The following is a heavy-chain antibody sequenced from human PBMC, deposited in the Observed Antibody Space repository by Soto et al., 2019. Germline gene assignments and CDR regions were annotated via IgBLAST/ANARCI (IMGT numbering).Heavy chain of an antibody. CDR1: GFTFSNVW. CDR3: TAVGRVASRLDF. J-gene: IGHJ4*02. Sequence: EVQLVESGGGLVKPGGSLRLSCAASGFTFSNVWMSWVRQAPGKGLEWVGRTKSKTDGGTIDYAAPVKGRFSISRDDSKNPLDLQMNSLKAEDTSVYYFTAVGRVASRLDFWGQGTLVTVSS. D-gene: IGHD2-15*01. CDR2: TKSKTDGGTI. V-gene: IGHV3-15*01.